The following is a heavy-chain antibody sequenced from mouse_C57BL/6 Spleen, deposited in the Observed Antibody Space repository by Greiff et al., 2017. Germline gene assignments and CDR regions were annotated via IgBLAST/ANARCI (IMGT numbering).Heavy chain of an antibody. D-gene: IGHD1-1*01. J-gene: IGHJ1*03. V-gene: IGHV1-82*01. Sequence: VHLVESGPELVKPGASVKISCKASGYAFSSSWMHWVKQRPGQGLEWIGRIYPGDGDTNYNGKFKGKATLTADKSSSTAYMQRSSLTSEHSAVYFCARSHSITTVVATDWYFDVWGTGTTVTVSS. CDR3: ARSHSITTVVATDWYFDV. CDR1: GYAFSSSW. CDR2: IYPGDGDT.